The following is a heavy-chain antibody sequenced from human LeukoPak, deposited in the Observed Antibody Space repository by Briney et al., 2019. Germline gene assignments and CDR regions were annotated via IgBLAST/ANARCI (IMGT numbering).Heavy chain of an antibody. CDR2: ISAYNGNT. D-gene: IGHD1-26*01. J-gene: IGHJ5*02. Sequence: ASVKVSCKASGYTFTSYGISWVRQAPGQGLEWMGWISAYNGNTNYAQKLQGRVTMTTDTSTSTAYMELRSLRSEDTAVYYCARDNSVGDVAWWFDPWGQGTLVTVSS. CDR1: GYTFTSYG. CDR3: ARDNSVGDVAWWFDP. V-gene: IGHV1-18*01.